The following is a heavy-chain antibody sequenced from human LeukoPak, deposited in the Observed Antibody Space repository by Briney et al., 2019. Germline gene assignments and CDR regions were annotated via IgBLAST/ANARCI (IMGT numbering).Heavy chain of an antibody. CDR1: GFTFSSYA. Sequence: GGSLRLSCAASGFTFSSYAMHWVRQAPGKGLEWVAVISYDGSNKYYADSVKGRFTISRDNSKNTLYLQMNSLRAEDTAVYYCARDIGMAYYYYGMDVWGQGTTVTVSS. CDR3: ARDIGMAYYYYGMDV. CDR2: ISYDGSNK. J-gene: IGHJ6*02. V-gene: IGHV3-30-3*01. D-gene: IGHD5-24*01.